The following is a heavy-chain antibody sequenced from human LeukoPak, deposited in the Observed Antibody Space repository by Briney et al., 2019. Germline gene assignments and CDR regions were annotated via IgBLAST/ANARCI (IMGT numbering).Heavy chain of an antibody. CDR2: IKQDGIEK. CDR1: GFTFSSYA. CDR3: AREGMVRGVPDAFDL. Sequence: GGSLRLSCAASGFTFSSYAMDWVRQVPGKGLEWVANIKQDGIEKYFVGSVKGRFAISRDNAKNSLYLQMNSLRVEDTAVYYCAREGMVRGVPDAFDLWGQGTMVTVSS. V-gene: IGHV3-7*01. D-gene: IGHD3-10*01. J-gene: IGHJ3*01.